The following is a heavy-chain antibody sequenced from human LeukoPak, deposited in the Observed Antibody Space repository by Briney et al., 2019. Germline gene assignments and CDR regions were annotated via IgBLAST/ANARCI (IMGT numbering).Heavy chain of an antibody. CDR3: AKGYISTSGHWFDP. Sequence: SLRLSCAASTFTLTSYAMSWVRHAHGKWLEWVSATSVSGGTTYYADSVKGRFTISRDNSKNKLYLQMSSLSAEDTAVYFCAKGYISTSGHWFDPWGQGTLVTVSS. D-gene: IGHD2-2*01. CDR1: TFTLTSYA. V-gene: IGHV3-23*01. CDR2: TSVSGGTT. J-gene: IGHJ5*02.